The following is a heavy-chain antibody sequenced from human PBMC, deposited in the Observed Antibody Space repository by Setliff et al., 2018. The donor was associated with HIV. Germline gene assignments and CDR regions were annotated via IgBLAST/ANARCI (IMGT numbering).Heavy chain of an antibody. CDR3: AKERRLLDY. V-gene: IGHV3-30*04. CDR1: GFTFSAYA. Sequence: GGSLRLSCEASGFTFSAYAMYWVRQAPGKGLEWVAIISYDGGIKNYADSVKGRFTISRDNAKNSVYLQMNSLRAEDTAVYYCAKERRLLDYWGQGTLVTVSS. J-gene: IGHJ4*02. D-gene: IGHD6-25*01. CDR2: ISYDGGIK.